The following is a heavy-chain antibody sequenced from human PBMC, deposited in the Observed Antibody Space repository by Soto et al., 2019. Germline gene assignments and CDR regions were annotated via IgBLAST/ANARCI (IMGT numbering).Heavy chain of an antibody. CDR2: ISSGSSYI. Sequence: EVQLVESGGGLVKPGGSLRLSCVVSGCNFRSHSMNWVRQAPGKGLEWVSSISSGSSYIYYADSVRGRFTVSRDNGKNSLYLQMNGLRAEDTAVYYCARDIVSTTETYWGQGTLVTVSS. CDR3: ARDIVSTTETY. J-gene: IGHJ4*02. V-gene: IGHV3-21*01. D-gene: IGHD5-12*01. CDR1: GCNFRSHS.